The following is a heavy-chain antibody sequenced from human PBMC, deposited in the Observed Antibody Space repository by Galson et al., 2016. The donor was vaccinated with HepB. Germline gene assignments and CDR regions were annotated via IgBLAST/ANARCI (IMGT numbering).Heavy chain of an antibody. CDR1: GYTFTSHG. Sequence: SVKVSCKASGYTFTSHGISWVRQAPGQGLEWMGWISAYNGNTNYVQKLQDRVTMTTDTSTSTAYMELRGLRSDDTAVYHCARGLGWGIVVVTASTYTMDVWGQGTPVTVSS. J-gene: IGHJ6*02. V-gene: IGHV1-18*01. CDR3: ARGLGWGIVVVTASTYTMDV. D-gene: IGHD2-21*02. CDR2: ISAYNGNT.